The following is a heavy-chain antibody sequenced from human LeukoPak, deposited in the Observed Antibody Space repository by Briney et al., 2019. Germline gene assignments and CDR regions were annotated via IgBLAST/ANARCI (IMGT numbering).Heavy chain of an antibody. Sequence: PGGSLRLSCGASGFTFSSYAMTWVRQAPGKGLEWVSAIGDGGGSINYADSVKGRFTISRDNSKNTLYLQLNILRAEDTAVYFCAKSLEPYYDILTGYQWDAFDIWGQGTMVTVSS. CDR3: AKSLEPYYDILTGYQWDAFDI. CDR1: GFTFSSYA. CDR2: IGDGGGSI. D-gene: IGHD3-9*01. J-gene: IGHJ3*02. V-gene: IGHV3-23*01.